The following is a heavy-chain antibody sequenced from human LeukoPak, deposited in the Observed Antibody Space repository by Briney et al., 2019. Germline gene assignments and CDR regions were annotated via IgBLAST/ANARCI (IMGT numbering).Heavy chain of an antibody. CDR1: GFTFSSYS. D-gene: IGHD2-2*01. J-gene: IGHJ5*02. CDR3: ARPYCSSTSCYGWEVGYNWFDP. CDR2: ISSSSSYI. Sequence: GGSLRLSCAASGFTFSSYSMNWVRQAPGKGLEWVSSISSSSSYIYFADSVKGRFTISRDNPKNSLYLQMTSLRAEDTAVYYCARPYCSSTSCYGWEVGYNWFDPWGQGTLVTVSS. V-gene: IGHV3-21*01.